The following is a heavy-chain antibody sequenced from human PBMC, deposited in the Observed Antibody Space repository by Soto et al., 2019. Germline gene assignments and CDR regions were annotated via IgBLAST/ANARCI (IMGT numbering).Heavy chain of an antibody. Sequence: ASVKVSCKASGYTFTSYGISWVRQAPGQGLEWMGWISAYNGNTNYAQKLQGRVTMTTDTSTSTAYMELRSLSSDDTAVYYCARARVAARPYYYYYYGMDVWGQGTTVTVSS. CDR1: GYTFTSYG. J-gene: IGHJ6*02. CDR2: ISAYNGNT. D-gene: IGHD6-6*01. V-gene: IGHV1-18*01. CDR3: ARARVAARPYYYYYYGMDV.